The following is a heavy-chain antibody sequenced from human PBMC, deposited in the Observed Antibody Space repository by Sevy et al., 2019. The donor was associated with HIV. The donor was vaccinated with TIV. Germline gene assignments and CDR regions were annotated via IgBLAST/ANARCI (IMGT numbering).Heavy chain of an antibody. D-gene: IGHD2-21*02. CDR2: ISSSSSYI. Sequence: GGSLRLSCAASGFTFSSYSMNWVRQAPGKGLEWVSSISSSSSYIYYADSVKGRFTISRDNAKNSLYLQMNSLRAEDTAVYYCARVRVCGGDCNWHSAFDIWGQGTMVTVSS. J-gene: IGHJ3*02. CDR3: ARVRVCGGDCNWHSAFDI. CDR1: GFTFSSYS. V-gene: IGHV3-21*01.